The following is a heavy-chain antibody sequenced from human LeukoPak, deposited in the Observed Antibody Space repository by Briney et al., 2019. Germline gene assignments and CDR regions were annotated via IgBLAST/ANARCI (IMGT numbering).Heavy chain of an antibody. CDR3: AICPSIGPYHLGHLDY. CDR2: ISGSGGST. J-gene: IGHJ4*02. Sequence: PGGSLRLSCAASGFTFSSYAMSWVRRAPGKGLEWVSAISGSGGSTYYADSVKGRFTISRDNSKNTLYLQMNSLRAEDTAVYYCAICPSIGPYHLGHLDYWGQGTLSPSPQ. V-gene: IGHV3-23*01. CDR1: GFTFSSYA. D-gene: IGHD2-2*01.